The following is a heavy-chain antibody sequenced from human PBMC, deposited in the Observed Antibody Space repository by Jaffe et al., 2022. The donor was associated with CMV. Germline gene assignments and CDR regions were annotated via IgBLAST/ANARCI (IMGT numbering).Heavy chain of an antibody. CDR2: IYYSGST. Sequence: QVQLQESGPGLVKPSETLSLTCTVSGGSISSYYWSWIRQPPGKGLEWIGYIYYSGSTNYNPSLKSRVTISVDTSKNQFSLKLSSVTAADTAVYYCARHPRKVTHFDYWGQGTLVTVSS. D-gene: IGHD2-21*02. V-gene: IGHV4-59*08. J-gene: IGHJ4*02. CDR1: GGSISSYY. CDR3: ARHPRKVTHFDY.